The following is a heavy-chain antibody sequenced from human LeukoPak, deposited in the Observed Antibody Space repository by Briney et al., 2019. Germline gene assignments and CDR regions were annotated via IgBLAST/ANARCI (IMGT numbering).Heavy chain of an antibody. J-gene: IGHJ6*03. CDR3: ARGKVIHHLPISYYYYYYMDV. CDR2: INHSGGT. Sequence: PSETLSLTCAVYGGSFSGYYWSWIRQPPGKGLEWIGEINHSGGTNYNPSLKSRVTISVDTSKNQFSLKLSSVTAADTAVYYCARGKVIHHLPISYYYYYYMDVWGKGTTVTVSS. D-gene: IGHD5-18*01. CDR1: GGSFSGYY. V-gene: IGHV4-34*01.